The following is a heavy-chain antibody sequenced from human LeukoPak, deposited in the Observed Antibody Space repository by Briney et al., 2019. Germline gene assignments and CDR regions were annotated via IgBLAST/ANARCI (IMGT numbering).Heavy chain of an antibody. V-gene: IGHV4-39*01. CDR3: ATSREGTIDY. J-gene: IGHJ4*02. CDR1: GGSISSSSYY. Sequence: SETLSLTCTVSGGSISSSSYYWGWIRQPPGKGLEWIGSIYYSGSTYYNPSLKSRVTISVDTSKNQFSLKLNSVTAADTAVYYCATSREGTIDYWGQGTLVTVSS. CDR2: IYYSGST. D-gene: IGHD1-1*01.